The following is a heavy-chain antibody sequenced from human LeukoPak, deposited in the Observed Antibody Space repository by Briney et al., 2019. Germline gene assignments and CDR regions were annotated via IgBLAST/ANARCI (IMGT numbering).Heavy chain of an antibody. D-gene: IGHD3-16*01. CDR3: ARDGRRSAYTAPFPYYYYMDV. J-gene: IGHJ6*03. CDR2: INPNSGGT. Sequence: ASVKVSCKASGYTFTGYYMHWVRQAPGQGLEWMGWINPNSGGTNYAQKFQGRVTMTRDTSISTVYMELSSLRSEDTAVYYCARDGRRSAYTAPFPYYYYMDVWGKGTTVTVSS. CDR1: GYTFTGYY. V-gene: IGHV1-2*02.